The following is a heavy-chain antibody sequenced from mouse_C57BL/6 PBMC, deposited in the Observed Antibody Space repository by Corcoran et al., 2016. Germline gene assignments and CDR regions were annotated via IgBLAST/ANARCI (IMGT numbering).Heavy chain of an antibody. CDR2: INTDSGVP. J-gene: IGHJ1*03. CDR1: GYTFTTYG. D-gene: IGHD1-1*01. CDR3: ASHYYGSSYWYFDV. V-gene: IGHV9-3*01. Sequence: QIQLVQSGPELKKPGETVKISCKASGYTFTTYGMSWVKQAPGKGLKWMGWINTDSGVPTYADDFKGRFAFSLETSASTAYLQINNLKNEDTATYFCASHYYGSSYWYFDVWGTGTTVTVSS.